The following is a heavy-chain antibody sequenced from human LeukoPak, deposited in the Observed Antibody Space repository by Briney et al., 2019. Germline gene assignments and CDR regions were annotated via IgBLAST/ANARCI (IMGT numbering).Heavy chain of an antibody. D-gene: IGHD6-13*01. CDR1: GGSFSGYY. V-gene: IGHV4-34*01. J-gene: IGHJ5*02. CDR2: INHSGST. CDR3: ARFRRSSWCWKGDWFDP. Sequence: SETLSLICAVYGGSFSGYYWSWIRQPPGKGLEWIGEINHSGSTNYNPSLKSRVTISVDTSKNQFSLKLSSVTAADTAVYYCARFRRSSWCWKGDWFDPWGQGTLVTVSS.